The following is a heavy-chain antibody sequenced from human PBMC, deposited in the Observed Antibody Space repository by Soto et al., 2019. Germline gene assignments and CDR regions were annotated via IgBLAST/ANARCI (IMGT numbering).Heavy chain of an antibody. V-gene: IGHV5-51*01. Sequence: GESLKVSCKGAGYSFTTYWRAWVRQMTGKGLEWMGMIYPGDSDTRYSPSFQGQVTISADKSLSTAYLQWSSLRASDTAMYYCTRSSSSWYGGYYGMDVWGQGTTVTVSS. CDR1: GYSFTTYW. J-gene: IGHJ6*02. CDR3: TRSSSSWYGGYYGMDV. CDR2: IYPGDSDT. D-gene: IGHD6-13*01.